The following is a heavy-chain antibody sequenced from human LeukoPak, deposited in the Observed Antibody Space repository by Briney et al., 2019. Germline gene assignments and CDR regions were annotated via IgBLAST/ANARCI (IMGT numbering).Heavy chain of an antibody. Sequence: SVKVSCKASGGTFSSYAISWVRQAPGQGLEWMGGIIPIFGTANYAQKFQGRVTITADKSTSTAYMELSSLRPEDTAVYYCARVVDTAMVHYFDYWGQGTLVTVSS. CDR3: ARVVDTAMVHYFDY. D-gene: IGHD5-18*01. CDR2: IIPIFGTA. CDR1: GGTFSSYA. J-gene: IGHJ4*02. V-gene: IGHV1-69*06.